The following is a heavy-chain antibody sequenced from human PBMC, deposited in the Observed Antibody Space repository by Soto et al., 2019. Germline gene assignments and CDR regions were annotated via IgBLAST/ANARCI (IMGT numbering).Heavy chain of an antibody. D-gene: IGHD6-13*01. CDR3: ARDQTQYSSSWYGRVYYYYGMDV. J-gene: IGHJ6*02. Sequence: GGSLRLSCAASGFTFSDYYMSWIRQAPGKGLEWVSYISSSSSYTNYADSVKGRFTISRDNAKNSLYLQMNSLRAEDTAVYYCARDQTQYSSSWYGRVYYYYGMDVWGQGTTVTVSS. CDR2: ISSSSSYT. V-gene: IGHV3-11*06. CDR1: GFTFSDYY.